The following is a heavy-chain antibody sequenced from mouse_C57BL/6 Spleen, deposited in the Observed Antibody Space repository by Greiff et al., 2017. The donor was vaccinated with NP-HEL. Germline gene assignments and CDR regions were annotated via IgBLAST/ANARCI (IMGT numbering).Heavy chain of an antibody. CDR2: IYPSDGST. D-gene: IGHD4-1*02. CDR3: AREEGTTGGFAY. CDR1: GYTFTSYD. V-gene: IGHV1-85*01. Sequence: QVQLKQSGPELVKPGASVKLSCKASGYTFTSYDINWVKQRPGQGLEWIGCIYPSDGSTKYNEKFKGKATLTVDTSSSTAYMELHRLTSEASAVYFCAREEGTTGGFAYWGQGTLVTGSA. J-gene: IGHJ3*01.